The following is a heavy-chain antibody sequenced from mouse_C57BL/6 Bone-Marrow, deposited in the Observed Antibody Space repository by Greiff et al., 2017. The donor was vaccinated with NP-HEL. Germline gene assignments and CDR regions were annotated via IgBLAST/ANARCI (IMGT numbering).Heavy chain of an antibody. CDR2: ISDGGSYT. Sequence: EVNVVESGGGLVKPGGSLKLSCAASGFTFSSYAMSWVRQTPEKRLEWVATISDGGSYTYYPDNVKGRFTISRDNAKNNLYLQMSHLKSEETAMYYCARDGGAFAYWGQGTLVTVSA. CDR1: GFTFSSYA. V-gene: IGHV5-4*01. J-gene: IGHJ3*01. CDR3: ARDGGAFAY.